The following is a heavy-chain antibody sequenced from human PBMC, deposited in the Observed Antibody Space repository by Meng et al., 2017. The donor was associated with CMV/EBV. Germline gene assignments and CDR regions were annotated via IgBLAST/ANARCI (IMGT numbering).Heavy chain of an antibody. CDR2: ISSSGSTI. D-gene: IGHD3-3*01. CDR1: GFTFSDYY. CDR3: ARADLPEWLLSKVYYGMDV. Sequence: GESLKISCAASGFTFSDYYMSWIRQAPGKGLEWVSYISSSGSTIYYADSVKGRFTISRDNAKNSLYLQMNSLRAEDTAVYYCARADLPEWLLSKVYYGMDVWGQGTTVTVSS. V-gene: IGHV3-11*01. J-gene: IGHJ6*02.